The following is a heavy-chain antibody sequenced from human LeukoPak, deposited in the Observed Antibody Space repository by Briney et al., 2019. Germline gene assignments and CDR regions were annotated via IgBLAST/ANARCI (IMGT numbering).Heavy chain of an antibody. Sequence: GGSLRLSCAASGFTFNTYAMSWVRQAPGKGLEWVANIKQDESEKYYVDSVKGRFTISRDNAKNSLYLQMNSLRAEDTAVYYCARDSDGDLDYWGQGTLVTVSS. CDR1: GFTFNTYA. V-gene: IGHV3-7*01. CDR2: IKQDESEK. CDR3: ARDSDGDLDY. D-gene: IGHD4-17*01. J-gene: IGHJ4*02.